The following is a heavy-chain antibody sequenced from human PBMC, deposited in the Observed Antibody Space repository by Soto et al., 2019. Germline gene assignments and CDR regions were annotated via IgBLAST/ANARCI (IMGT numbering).Heavy chain of an antibody. CDR1: GFTFSSYA. D-gene: IGHD6-13*01. CDR2: ISGSGGST. V-gene: IGHV3-23*01. Sequence: GGSLRLSCAASGFTFSSYAMSWVRQAPGKGLEWVSAISGSGGSTYYADSVKGRFTISRDNSKNTLYLQMNSLRAEDTAVYYWAKYIRGYSSSFLPGFAPGGQGTLVTVSS. J-gene: IGHJ5*02. CDR3: AKYIRGYSSSFLPGFAP.